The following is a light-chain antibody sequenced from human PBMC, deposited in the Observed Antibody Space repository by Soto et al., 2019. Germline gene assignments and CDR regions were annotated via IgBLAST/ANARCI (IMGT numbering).Light chain of an antibody. CDR2: AAS. CDR1: QSISSY. Sequence: DIQMTQSPSSLSASVGDRVTITCRASQSISSYLNWYQQKPGKAPKLLIYAASSLQSWVPTMFSGSGSGTDFTLTISSLQPEDFATYYCQQSDSTPLTFGQGTKVEIK. J-gene: IGKJ1*01. V-gene: IGKV1-39*01. CDR3: QQSDSTPLT.